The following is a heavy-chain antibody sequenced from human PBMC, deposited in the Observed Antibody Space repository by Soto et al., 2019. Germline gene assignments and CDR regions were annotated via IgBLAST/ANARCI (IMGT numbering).Heavy chain of an antibody. D-gene: IGHD6-19*01. J-gene: IGHJ4*02. Sequence: GESLKISCKGSGYRFTDYWIGWVRQMPEKGLEWMGIINPADSDTRYSPSFQGQVTISADKSISTAYLQWSSLRASDTAMYYCARPSSNGGWGLLDYWGQGSLVTVSS. CDR2: INPADSDT. CDR1: GYRFTDYW. V-gene: IGHV5-51*01. CDR3: ARPSSNGGWGLLDY.